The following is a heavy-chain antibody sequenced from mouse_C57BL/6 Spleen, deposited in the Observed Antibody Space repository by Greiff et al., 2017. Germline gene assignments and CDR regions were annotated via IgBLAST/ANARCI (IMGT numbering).Heavy chain of an antibody. V-gene: IGHV5-17*01. CDR3: ARPMITGYFDV. CDR1: GFTFSDYG. J-gene: IGHJ1*03. CDR2: ISSGSSTI. D-gene: IGHD2-4*01. Sequence: DVMLVESGGGLVKPGGSLKLSCAASGFTFSDYGMHWVRQAPEKGLEWVAYISSGSSTIYYADTVKGRFTISRDNAKNTLFLQMTSLRSEDTAMYYCARPMITGYFDVWGTGTTLTVSS.